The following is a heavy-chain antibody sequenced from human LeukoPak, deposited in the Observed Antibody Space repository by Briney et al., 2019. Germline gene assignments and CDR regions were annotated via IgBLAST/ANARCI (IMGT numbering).Heavy chain of an antibody. CDR3: ARDPKGSGHFDY. J-gene: IGHJ4*02. D-gene: IGHD6-19*01. Sequence: GSLRLSCAASGFSVSTSYMTWVRQAPGKGLEWVSVIYSGGSTYYADSVKGRFTISRDNSKNTLYLQMNSLRAEDTAVYYCARDPKGSGHFDYWGQGTLVTVSS. CDR1: GFSVSTSY. CDR2: IYSGGST. V-gene: IGHV3-53*05.